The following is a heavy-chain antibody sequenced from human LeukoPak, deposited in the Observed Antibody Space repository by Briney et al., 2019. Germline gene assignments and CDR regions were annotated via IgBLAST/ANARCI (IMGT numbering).Heavy chain of an antibody. CDR3: ARVVPAARIDY. CDR2: IIPIFGTA. Sequence: SVKVSCKASGGTFSSYAINWLRQAPGQGLEWMGGIIPIFGTANYAQKFQGRVTITADESTSTAYMELSSLRSEDTAVYYCARVVPAARIDYWGQGTLVTVSS. V-gene: IGHV1-69*13. J-gene: IGHJ4*02. CDR1: GGTFSSYA. D-gene: IGHD2-2*01.